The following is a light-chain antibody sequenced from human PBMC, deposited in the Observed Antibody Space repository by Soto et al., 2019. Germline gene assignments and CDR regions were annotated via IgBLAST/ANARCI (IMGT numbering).Light chain of an antibody. J-gene: IGKJ2*01. CDR1: QRVSDSY. CDR2: GAS. V-gene: IGKV3-20*01. CDR3: QQFDTSPYT. Sequence: EIVLTQSPGTLSLSPGETATLSCRSNQRVSDSYLAWYQQKPGQAPRLLVYGASRTAAGIPDRFSGSGSATDFTLTITRLEPEDFAVYFCQQFDTSPYTFGQGTKLEI.